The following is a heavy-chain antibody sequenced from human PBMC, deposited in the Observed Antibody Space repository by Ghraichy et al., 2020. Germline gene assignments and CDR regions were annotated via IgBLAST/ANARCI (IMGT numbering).Heavy chain of an antibody. J-gene: IGHJ4*02. D-gene: IGHD7-27*01. CDR3: TSALNWGSWGHFDH. Sequence: GGSLRLSCATSGFSFGASGMHWVRQASGKGLEWVGRISSKPNNYAKAYAASVKGRFTISRDDSETTTYLQMNSLKTEDTAVYYCTSALNWGSWGHFDHWGQGTLATVSS. CDR1: GFSFGASG. V-gene: IGHV3-73*01. CDR2: ISSKPNNYAK.